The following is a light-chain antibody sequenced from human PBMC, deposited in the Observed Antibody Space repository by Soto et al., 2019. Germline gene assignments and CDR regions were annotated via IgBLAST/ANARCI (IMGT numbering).Light chain of an antibody. Sequence: EIVLTQSPATLSLSPGERATLSCRASQSVSNSLAWFQQKPGQAPRLLIYDASNRATGIPARFSGSGSGKDFTLTISSLEPEDFAVYYCQQRSDWITFGQGTRLEI. CDR1: QSVSNS. J-gene: IGKJ5*01. V-gene: IGKV3-11*01. CDR2: DAS. CDR3: QQRSDWIT.